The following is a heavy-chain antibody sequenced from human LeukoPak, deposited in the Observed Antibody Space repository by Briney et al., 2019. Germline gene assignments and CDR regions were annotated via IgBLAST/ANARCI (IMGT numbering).Heavy chain of an antibody. J-gene: IGHJ5*02. D-gene: IGHD2-8*02. CDR2: INPSGDTV. CDR3: ARTLADAGANH. Sequence: ASVKVSCKASGYTFINYYIHWVRQAPGQGLEWMGRINPSGDTVNYAQKFQDRVTMTRDTATNTVYLDLSSLGSDDTAIYYCARTLADAGANHWGQGTLVTVSS. V-gene: IGHV1-46*01. CDR1: GYTFINYY.